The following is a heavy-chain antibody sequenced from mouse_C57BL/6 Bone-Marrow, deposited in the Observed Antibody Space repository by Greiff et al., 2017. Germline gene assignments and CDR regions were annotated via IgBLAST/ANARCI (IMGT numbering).Heavy chain of an antibody. CDR3: ARLIYYYGSWYFDV. CDR2: ISSGGSYT. CDR1: GFTFSSYG. D-gene: IGHD1-1*01. Sequence: EVKLVESGGDLVKPGGSLKLSCAASGFTFSSYGMSWVRQTPDKRLEWVATISSGGSYTYYPDSVKGRFTISRDNAKNTLYLQMSSLKSEDTAMYYCARLIYYYGSWYFDVWGTGTTVTVSS. V-gene: IGHV5-6*02. J-gene: IGHJ1*03.